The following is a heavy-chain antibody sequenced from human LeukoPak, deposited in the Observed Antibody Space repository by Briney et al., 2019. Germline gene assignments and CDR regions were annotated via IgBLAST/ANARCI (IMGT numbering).Heavy chain of an antibody. CDR3: ARDQDSSGYVWFDP. J-gene: IGHJ5*02. V-gene: IGHV7-4-1*02. CDR2: INTNTGNP. D-gene: IGHD3-22*01. Sequence: GASVKVSCKASGYTFTSYAMNWVRQAPGQGLEWMGWINTNTGNPTYAQGFTGRFVFSLDTSVSTAYLQISSLKAEDTAVYYCARDQDSSGYVWFDPWGQGTLVTVSS. CDR1: GYTFTSYA.